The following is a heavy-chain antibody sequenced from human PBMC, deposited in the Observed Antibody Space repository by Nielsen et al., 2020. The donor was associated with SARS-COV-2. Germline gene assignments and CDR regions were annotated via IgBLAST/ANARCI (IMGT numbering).Heavy chain of an antibody. D-gene: IGHD3-10*01. CDR3: ARRGYYGSGSHLDY. V-gene: IGHV4-34*01. J-gene: IGHJ4*02. CDR2: INHSGST. Sequence: GSLRLSCAVYGGSFSGYYWSWIRQPPGKGLEWIGEINHSGSTNYNPSLKSRVTISVDTSKNQFSLKLSSVTAADTAVYYCARRGYYGSGSHLDYWGQGTLVTVSS. CDR1: GGSFSGYY.